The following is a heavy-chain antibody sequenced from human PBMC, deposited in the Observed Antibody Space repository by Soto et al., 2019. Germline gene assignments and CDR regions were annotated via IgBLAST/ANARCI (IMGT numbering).Heavy chain of an antibody. CDR3: ARSTLSCSGGSCYSTFDY. V-gene: IGHV4-34*01. Sequence: QVQLQQWGAGLLKPSETLSLTCAVYGGSFSGYYWSWIRQPPGKGLEWIGEINHSGSTNYNPSLKSRVTISVDTSKNQFSLNLSSVTAADTAVYYCARSTLSCSGGSCYSTFDYWGQGTLVTVSS. J-gene: IGHJ4*02. D-gene: IGHD2-15*01. CDR1: GGSFSGYY. CDR2: INHSGST.